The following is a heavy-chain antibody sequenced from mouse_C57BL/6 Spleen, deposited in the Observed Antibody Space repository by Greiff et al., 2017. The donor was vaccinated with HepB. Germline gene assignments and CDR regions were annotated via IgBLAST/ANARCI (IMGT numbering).Heavy chain of an antibody. CDR1: GYTFTSYW. V-gene: IGHV1-50*01. D-gene: IGHD1-1*01. CDR3: ARKSSSWNYFDY. J-gene: IGHJ2*01. Sequence: QVQLQQSGAELVKPGASVKLSCKASGYTFTSYWMQWVKQRPGQGLEWIGEIDPSDSYTNYNQKFKGKATLTVDTSSSTAYMQLSSLTSEDSAVYYCARKSSSWNYFDYWGQGTTLTVSS. CDR2: IDPSDSYT.